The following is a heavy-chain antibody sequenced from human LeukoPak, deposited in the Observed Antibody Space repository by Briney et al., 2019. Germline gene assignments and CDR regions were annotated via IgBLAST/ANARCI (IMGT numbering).Heavy chain of an antibody. J-gene: IGHJ4*02. CDR1: GFTFSNYW. CDR2: IWYDGSNK. CDR3: AKDDNWNYGLFDY. Sequence: PGGSLRLSCAASGFTFSNYWMSWVRQAPGKGLEWVAVIWYDGSNKYYADSVKGRFTISRDNSKNTLYLQMNSLRAEDTAVYYCAKDDNWNYGLFDYWGQGTLVTVSS. V-gene: IGHV3-30*02. D-gene: IGHD1-7*01.